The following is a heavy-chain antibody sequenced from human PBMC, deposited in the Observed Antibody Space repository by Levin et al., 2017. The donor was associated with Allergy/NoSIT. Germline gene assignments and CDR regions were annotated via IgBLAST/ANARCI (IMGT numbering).Heavy chain of an antibody. CDR2: ISYDGSNK. CDR3: AKDCQASVRGNFNWFDP. Sequence: LSLPCAASGFTFRSYGMHWVRQAPGKGLEWVAVISYDGSNKYYADSVKGRFTISRDNSKNTLYLQMNSLRAEDTAVYYCAKDCQASVRGNFNWFDPWGQGTLVTVSS. J-gene: IGHJ5*02. CDR1: GFTFRSYG. D-gene: IGHD3-10*01. V-gene: IGHV3-30*18.